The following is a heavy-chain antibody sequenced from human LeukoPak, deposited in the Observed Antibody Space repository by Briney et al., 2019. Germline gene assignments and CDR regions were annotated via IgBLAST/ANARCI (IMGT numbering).Heavy chain of an antibody. D-gene: IGHD5-24*01. V-gene: IGHV3-74*01. Sequence: GGSLRLSCAASGFTFSGYRMHWVRQTPGKGLVWVSRINGDGSTTSYADSVKGRFTISRDNAKNTLYLQMNSLRAEDTAVYYCARGRDGYNYRYFDYWGQGTLVTVSS. CDR2: INGDGSTT. J-gene: IGHJ4*02. CDR3: ARGRDGYNYRYFDY. CDR1: GFTFSGYR.